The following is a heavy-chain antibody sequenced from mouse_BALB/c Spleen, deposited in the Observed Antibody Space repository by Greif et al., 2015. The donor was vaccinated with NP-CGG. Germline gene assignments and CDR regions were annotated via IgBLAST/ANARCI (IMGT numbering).Heavy chain of an antibody. J-gene: IGHJ4*01. Sequence: EVKLVESGGGLVKPGGSLKLSCAASGFTFSSYAMSWVRQTPEKRLEWVASISSGGSTYYPDSVKGRFTISRDNARKILYLQMSSLRSEDTAMYYCARWYAMDYWGQGTSVTVSS. CDR1: GFTFSSYA. CDR3: ARWYAMDY. CDR2: ISSGGST. V-gene: IGHV5-6-5*01.